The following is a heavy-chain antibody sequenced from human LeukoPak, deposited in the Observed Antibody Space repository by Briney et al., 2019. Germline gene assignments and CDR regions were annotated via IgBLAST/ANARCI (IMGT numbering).Heavy chain of an antibody. CDR1: GFTFSSYS. J-gene: IGHJ4*02. CDR3: ARDSAGTTGY. V-gene: IGHV3-21*01. Sequence: GGSLRLSCAASGFTFSSYSMNWVRQAPGKGLEWVSSISSSSSYIYYADSVKGRFTISRNNAKNSLYLQMNSLRAEDTAVYYCARDSAGTTGYWGQGTLVTVSS. D-gene: IGHD1-7*01. CDR2: ISSSSSYI.